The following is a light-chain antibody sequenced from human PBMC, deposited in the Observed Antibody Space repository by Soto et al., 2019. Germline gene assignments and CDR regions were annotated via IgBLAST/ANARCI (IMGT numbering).Light chain of an antibody. V-gene: IGKV1-17*02. J-gene: IGKJ1*01. CDR2: VAS. Sequence: IQMTQSPSSLSAFVGYRFTITCRASQDIRNDLGWYQHKXGNAPKRLIYVASRLQNGVPSRFRGSGSGTEFTLTISNLQPEDFETYFCLQHNTYPRTFGQGTKVDIK. CDR1: QDIRND. CDR3: LQHNTYPRT.